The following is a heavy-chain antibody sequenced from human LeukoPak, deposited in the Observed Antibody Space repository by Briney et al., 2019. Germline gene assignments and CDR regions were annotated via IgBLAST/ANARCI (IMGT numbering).Heavy chain of an antibody. V-gene: IGHV4-4*07. J-gene: IGHJ3*02. CDR1: GGSISSYY. D-gene: IGHD3-9*01. CDR2: IYTSGST. Sequence: PSETPSLTCTVSGGSISSYYWSWIRQPAGKGLEWIGRIYTSGSTNYNPSLKSRVTMSVDTSKNQFSLKLSSVTAADTAVYYSASRQWEDDILTGLAEQNAFDIWGQGTMVTVSS. CDR3: ASRQWEDDILTGLAEQNAFDI.